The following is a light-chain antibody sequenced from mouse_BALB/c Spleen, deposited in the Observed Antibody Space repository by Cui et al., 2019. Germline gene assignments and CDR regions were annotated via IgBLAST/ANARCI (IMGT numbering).Light chain of an antibody. CDR2: YAS. J-gene: IGKJ5*01. CDR1: QSIGTS. Sequence: DIVLNQSPVILYVSAGERVSFSCRASQSIGTSIHWYQQRTNGSPRLLIKYASESISGIPSRFSGSGSGTDFTLSINSVESEDIADYYCQQSNSWPALTFGAGTKLELK. CDR3: QQSNSWPALT. V-gene: IGKV5-48*01.